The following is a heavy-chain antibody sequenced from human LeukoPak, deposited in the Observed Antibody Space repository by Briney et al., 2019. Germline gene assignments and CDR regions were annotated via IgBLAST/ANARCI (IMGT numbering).Heavy chain of an antibody. Sequence: PGGSLRLSCAASGFTFSSYSMNWVRQAPGKGLEWVSYISSSSSTIYYADSVKGRFTISRDNAKNSLYLQMNSLRAEDTAVYYCARGYGYTYGGGWFDTWGQGTLVTVSS. CDR2: ISSSSSTI. V-gene: IGHV3-48*01. D-gene: IGHD5-18*01. J-gene: IGHJ5*02. CDR3: ARGYGYTYGGGWFDT. CDR1: GFTFSSYS.